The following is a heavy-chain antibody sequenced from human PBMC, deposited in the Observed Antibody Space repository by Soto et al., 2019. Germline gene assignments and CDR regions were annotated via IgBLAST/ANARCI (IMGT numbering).Heavy chain of an antibody. Sequence: QLQLQESGPGLVKPSETLSLTCTVSGGSISSSSYYWGWIRQPPGKGLEWIGNIYYSGSTYYTPSLKSRVIISVDTSKNQFSLNLSSVTAGDTAVYYCARIKLDAFDIWGQGTMVTVSS. V-gene: IGHV4-39*01. CDR1: GGSISSSSYY. CDR2: IYYSGST. J-gene: IGHJ3*02. CDR3: ARIKLDAFDI.